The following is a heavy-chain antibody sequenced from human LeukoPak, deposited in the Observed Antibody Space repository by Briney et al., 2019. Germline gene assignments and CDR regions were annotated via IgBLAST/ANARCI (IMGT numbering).Heavy chain of an antibody. J-gene: IGHJ4*02. V-gene: IGHV1-69*05. CDR1: GGTFSSYA. CDR3: ARDLPYYDSSGALGP. D-gene: IGHD3-22*01. Sequence: ASVKVSCKASGGTFSSYAISWVRQAPGQGLEWMGGIIPIFGTANYAQKFQGRVTITTDESTSTAYMELSSLRSEDTAVYYCARDLPYYDSSGALGPWGQGTLVTVSS. CDR2: IIPIFGTA.